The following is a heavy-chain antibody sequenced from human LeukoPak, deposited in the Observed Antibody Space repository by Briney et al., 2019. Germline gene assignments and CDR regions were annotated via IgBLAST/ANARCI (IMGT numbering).Heavy chain of an antibody. CDR1: GFTFTNYF. J-gene: IGHJ4*02. V-gene: IGHV3-7*01. CDR3: AADRGWRTSGYYLYYFEY. Sequence: GGSLRLSCAASGFTFTNYFMSWVRQAPGKGLEWVASIKHDGSEKYYVDSVRGRFTISRDNTMNSLYLQMSSLRAEDTAVYYCAADRGWRTSGYYLYYFEYWGQGTLVTYSS. D-gene: IGHD3-3*01. CDR2: IKHDGSEK.